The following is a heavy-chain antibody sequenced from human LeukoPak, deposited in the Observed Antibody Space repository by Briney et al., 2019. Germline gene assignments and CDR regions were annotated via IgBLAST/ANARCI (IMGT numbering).Heavy chain of an antibody. CDR1: GFTFSSYS. V-gene: IGHV3-48*01. Sequence: GGSLRLSCAASGFTFSSYSMNWVRQAPGKGLEWVSYISSASNTIYYADSVKGRFTISRDNAKNSLYLQMNSLRAEDTAMYYCARDGWFGDYNWFDPWGQGTLVTASS. CDR3: ARDGWFGDYNWFDP. CDR2: ISSASNTI. J-gene: IGHJ5*02. D-gene: IGHD3-10*01.